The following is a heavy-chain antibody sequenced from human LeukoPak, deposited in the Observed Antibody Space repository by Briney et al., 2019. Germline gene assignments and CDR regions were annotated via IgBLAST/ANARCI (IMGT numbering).Heavy chain of an antibody. D-gene: IGHD2-2*01. Sequence: GASVKVSCKASGDTFTSYGLNWVRQAPGQGPEWMGWISTYNGNTNYAQKLQGRVTMTTDTSTSTAYMELRSLRSDDTAVYYCARGWVCSSTSCYFDYWGQGTLVTVSS. CDR1: GDTFTSYG. CDR2: ISTYNGNT. CDR3: ARGWVCSSTSCYFDY. J-gene: IGHJ4*02. V-gene: IGHV1-18*01.